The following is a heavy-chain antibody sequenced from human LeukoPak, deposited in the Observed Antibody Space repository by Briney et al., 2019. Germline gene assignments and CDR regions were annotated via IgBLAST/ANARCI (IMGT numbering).Heavy chain of an antibody. CDR2: IWYDGSNK. Sequence: TGGSLRLSCAASGFTFSSYGMHWVRQAPGKGLEWVAVIWYDGSNKYYADSVEGRFTISRDNSKNTLYLQMNSLRAEDTAVYYCARDKRYSSFDYWGQGTLVTVSS. CDR1: GFTFSSYG. D-gene: IGHD6-19*01. V-gene: IGHV3-33*01. CDR3: ARDKRYSSFDY. J-gene: IGHJ4*02.